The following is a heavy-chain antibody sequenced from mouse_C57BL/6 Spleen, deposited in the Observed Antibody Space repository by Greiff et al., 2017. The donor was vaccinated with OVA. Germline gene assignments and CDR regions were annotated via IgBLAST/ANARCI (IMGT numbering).Heavy chain of an antibody. V-gene: IGHV1-50*01. D-gene: IGHD1-1*01. CDR1: GYTFTSYW. CDR3: ARVGGSSPYYFDY. Sequence: QVQLQQSGAELVKPGASVKLSCKASGYTFTSYWMQWVKQRPGQGLEWIGEIDPSDSYTNYNQKFKGKATLTVDTSSSTAYMQLSSLTSEDSAVYYCARVGGSSPYYFDYWGQGTTLTVSS. J-gene: IGHJ2*01. CDR2: IDPSDSYT.